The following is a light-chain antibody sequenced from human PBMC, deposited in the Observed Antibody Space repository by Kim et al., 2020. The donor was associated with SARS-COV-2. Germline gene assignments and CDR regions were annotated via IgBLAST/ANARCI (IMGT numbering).Light chain of an antibody. CDR2: RNN. CDR1: SNNVGNQG. V-gene: IGLV10-54*01. CDR3: SAWDSSLSARWV. Sequence: QAGLTQPPSVSKGLRQTATLTCTGNSNNVGNQGAAWLQQHQGHPPKLLSYRNNNRPSGISESLSASRSENTASLTITGLQPEDEADYYCSAWDSSLSARWVFGGGTQLTVL. J-gene: IGLJ3*02.